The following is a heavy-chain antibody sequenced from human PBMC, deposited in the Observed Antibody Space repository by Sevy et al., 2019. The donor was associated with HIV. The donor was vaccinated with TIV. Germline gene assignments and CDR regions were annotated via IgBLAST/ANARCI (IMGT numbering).Heavy chain of an antibody. CDR2: INWNGGNR. CDR3: ARSYSSSWYILYYFQY. V-gene: IGHV3-20*04. J-gene: IGHJ4*02. D-gene: IGHD6-13*01. CDR1: GFTFDDYG. Sequence: GGSLRLSCAGAGFTFDDYGMNWVRQVPGKGLEWVSGINWNGGNRGYADSVKGRFTISRDNAKNSLFLHMNTLRAEDTAVYYCARSYSSSWYILYYFQYWGQGTPVTVSS.